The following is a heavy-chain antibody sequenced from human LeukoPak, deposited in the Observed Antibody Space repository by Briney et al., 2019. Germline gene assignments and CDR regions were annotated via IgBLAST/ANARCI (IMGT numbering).Heavy chain of an antibody. CDR2: IKQDGSEK. Sequence: GGSLRLSCAASGFTFSSYWMSWVRQAPGKGLEWVANIKQDGSEKYYVDSVKGRFTISRDNAKNSLYLQMNSLRAEDTAVYYCTRRAHDSSGNTDYWGQGTQVTVSS. CDR3: TRRAHDSSGNTDY. J-gene: IGHJ4*02. V-gene: IGHV3-7*03. CDR1: GFTFSSYW. D-gene: IGHD3-22*01.